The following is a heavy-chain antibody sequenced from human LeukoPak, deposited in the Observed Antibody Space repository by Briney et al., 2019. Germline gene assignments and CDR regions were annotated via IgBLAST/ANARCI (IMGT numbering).Heavy chain of an antibody. D-gene: IGHD3-3*01. J-gene: IGHJ5*02. CDR1: GCTFTSYD. V-gene: IGHV1-8*03. Sequence: ASVKVSCKASGCTFTSYDINWVRQATGQGLEWMGWMNPNSGNTGYAQKFQGRVTITRNTSISTAYMELSSLRSEDTAVYYCAREATTIFGVVKGFDPWGQGTLVTVSS. CDR2: MNPNSGNT. CDR3: AREATTIFGVVKGFDP.